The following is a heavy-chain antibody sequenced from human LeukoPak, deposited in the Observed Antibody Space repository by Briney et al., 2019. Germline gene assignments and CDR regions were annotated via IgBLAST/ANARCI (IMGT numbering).Heavy chain of an antibody. CDR2: ISSSSSYT. V-gene: IGHV3-11*06. CDR3: ARAPFYGSGSYLHLFDY. D-gene: IGHD3-10*01. J-gene: IGHJ4*02. CDR1: GFTFSDYY. Sequence: GGSLRLSCEASGFTFSDYYMSWIRQAPGKGLEWVSYISSSSSYTNYADSVKGRFTISRDNAKNSLYLQMNSLRAEDTAVYYCARAPFYGSGSYLHLFDYWGQGTLVTVSS.